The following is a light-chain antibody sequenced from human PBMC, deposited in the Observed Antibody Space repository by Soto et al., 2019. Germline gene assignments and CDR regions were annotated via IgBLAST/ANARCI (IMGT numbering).Light chain of an antibody. CDR1: QSLIHSDGNTY. CDR2: QVS. J-gene: IGKJ2*01. V-gene: IGKV2-30*02. Sequence: DVVMTQSPLSLPVTVGQPASISCRSSQSLIHSDGNTYLNWFLQRPGQSPRRLIYQVSKRDSGVPDRFSGSGSGTDFTLKISRVEAEDVGVYYCMQGTHWPPYPFGQGTKLEIK. CDR3: MQGTHWPPYP.